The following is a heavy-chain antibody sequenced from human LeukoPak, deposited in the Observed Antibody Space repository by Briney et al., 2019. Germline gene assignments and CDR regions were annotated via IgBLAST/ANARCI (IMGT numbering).Heavy chain of an antibody. CDR3: ARPIAVAGTDNWFDP. CDR2: IYPGDSDT. V-gene: IGHV5-51*01. Sequence: GESLKISCKGSGYTFSSYWIGWVRQMPGKGLEWMGIIYPGDSDTRYSPSFQGQVTISADKSISTAYLQWSSLKASDTAMYYGARPIAVAGTDNWFDPWGQGTLVTVSS. D-gene: IGHD6-19*01. CDR1: GYTFSSYW. J-gene: IGHJ5*02.